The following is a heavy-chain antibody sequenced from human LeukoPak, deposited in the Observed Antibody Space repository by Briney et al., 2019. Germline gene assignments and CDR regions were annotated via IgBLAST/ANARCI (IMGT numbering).Heavy chain of an antibody. V-gene: IGHV3-21*06. CDR1: GLTFSTSG. CDR3: AKDDYGYYYYMDV. Sequence: GGSLRLSCTASGLTFSTSGFNWVRQAPGKGLEWVASIGPTGSDRYHADSIKGRFTISRDNANNFLYLQMNSLRAEDTAVYYCAKDDYGYYYYMDVWGKGTTVTVSS. J-gene: IGHJ6*03. CDR2: IGPTGSDR. D-gene: IGHD4-17*01.